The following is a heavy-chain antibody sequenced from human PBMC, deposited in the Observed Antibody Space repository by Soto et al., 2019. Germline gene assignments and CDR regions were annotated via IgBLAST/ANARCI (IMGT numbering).Heavy chain of an antibody. CDR2: ISSSGGTT. V-gene: IGHV3-23*01. CDR1: GFTFSSYS. Sequence: GGTLRLSCAASGFTFSSYSMTWVRQAPGKGLEWVSVISSSGGTTYYADTVKDRFTISRDNSKNTLFLQMNSLRVENTAVYHCASWLSEHFAHDYYDLWSQRALVTVS. D-gene: IGHD3-3*02. J-gene: IGHJ4*02. CDR3: ASWLSEHFAHDYYDL.